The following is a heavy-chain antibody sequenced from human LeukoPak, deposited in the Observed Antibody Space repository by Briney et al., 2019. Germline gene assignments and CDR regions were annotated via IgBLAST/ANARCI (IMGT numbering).Heavy chain of an antibody. D-gene: IGHD5-12*01. Sequence: GASVKVSCEASGYSFTRFGITWVRQAPGQGLEWMGWISPNNGNTIYAQKFQGRVTMTTDTSTITAYMELRSLRSDDTAIYYCARILGSGNDLIDHWGQGTLVTVSS. J-gene: IGHJ4*02. CDR2: ISPNNGNT. CDR3: ARILGSGNDLIDH. V-gene: IGHV1-18*01. CDR1: GYSFTRFG.